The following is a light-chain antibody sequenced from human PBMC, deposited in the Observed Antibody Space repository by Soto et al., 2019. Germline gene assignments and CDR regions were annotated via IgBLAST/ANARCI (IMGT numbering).Light chain of an antibody. V-gene: IGKV3-20*01. J-gene: IGKJ1*01. Sequence: EIVLTQSPGTLSLSPGERVTLSCRASQSVCSRCLAWYQQKPGQSPRLLIYGASSRATGIPDRFSGSGSGTDFTLTISRLEPEDFAVYSCQHYGTTPWPFAQGTKVGIK. CDR3: QHYGTTPWP. CDR1: QSVCSRC. CDR2: GAS.